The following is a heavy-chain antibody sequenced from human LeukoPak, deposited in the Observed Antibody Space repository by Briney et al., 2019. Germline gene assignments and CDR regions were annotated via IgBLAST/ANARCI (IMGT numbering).Heavy chain of an antibody. J-gene: IGHJ4*02. Sequence: SETLSPTCTVSGGSISSYYWSWIRQPPGKGLEWIGYIYYSGSTNYNPSLKSRVTISVDTSKNQFSLKLSSVTAADTAVYYCARVTGSYDFWSGTTFDYWGQGTLVTVSS. CDR2: IYYSGST. CDR3: ARVTGSYDFWSGTTFDY. D-gene: IGHD3-3*01. CDR1: GGSISSYY. V-gene: IGHV4-59*01.